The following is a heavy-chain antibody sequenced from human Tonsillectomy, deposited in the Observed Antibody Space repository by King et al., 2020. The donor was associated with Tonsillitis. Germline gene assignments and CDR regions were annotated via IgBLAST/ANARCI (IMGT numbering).Heavy chain of an antibody. J-gene: IGHJ5*02. D-gene: IGHD5-12*01. Sequence: LTLKESGPTLVKPTQTLTLTCTFSGFSLRSSGVAVGWFRQPPGKALEWLALIYWDGDRYYNPSLKSRLTITQDISKKQVVLTMTNMDPVDAATYFCAHRPDIVTAARRLSGWFDPWGQGTLVSVSS. V-gene: IGHV2-5*02. CDR3: AHRPDIVTAARRLSGWFDP. CDR1: GFSLRSSGVA. CDR2: IYWDGDR.